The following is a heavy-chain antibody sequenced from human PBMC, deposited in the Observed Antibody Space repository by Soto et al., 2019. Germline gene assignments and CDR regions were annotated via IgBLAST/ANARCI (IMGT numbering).Heavy chain of an antibody. CDR2: IIPIFSTA. D-gene: IGHD3-10*01. Sequence: QVQLVQSGAEVKKPGSSVKVSCKASGGTFSSYAISWVRQAPGQGLEWMGGIIPIFSTANYAQKVQGRVTITADESTSTAYMELSSLRSEDTAVYYCARAVSMVRGVMGYYYGIDVWGQGTTVTVSS. CDR3: ARAVSMVRGVMGYYYGIDV. V-gene: IGHV1-69*01. CDR1: GGTFSSYA. J-gene: IGHJ6*02.